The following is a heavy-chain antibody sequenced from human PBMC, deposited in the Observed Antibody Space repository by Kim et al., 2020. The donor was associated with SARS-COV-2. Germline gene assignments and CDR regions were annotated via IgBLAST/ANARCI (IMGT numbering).Heavy chain of an antibody. Sequence: STPSLTSRVTLSVDTSKNQFSLKLSSVPAADTAVYYCAREIGPMVREFDYWGQGTLVTVSS. J-gene: IGHJ4*02. D-gene: IGHD3-10*01. CDR3: AREIGPMVREFDY. V-gene: IGHV4-59*01.